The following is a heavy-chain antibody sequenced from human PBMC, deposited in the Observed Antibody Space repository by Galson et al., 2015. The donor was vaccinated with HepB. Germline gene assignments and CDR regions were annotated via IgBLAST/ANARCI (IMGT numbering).Heavy chain of an antibody. CDR3: TRGLTGYSSSWYES. Sequence: SLRLSCAASGFTFGDYAMSWVRQAPGKGLEWVGFIRSKAYGGTTEYAASVKGRFTISRDDSKSIAYLQMNSLKTEDTAVYYCTRGLTGYSSSWYESWGQGTLVTVSS. CDR2: IRSKAYGGTT. CDR1: GFTFGDYA. D-gene: IGHD6-13*01. V-gene: IGHV3-49*04. J-gene: IGHJ5*01.